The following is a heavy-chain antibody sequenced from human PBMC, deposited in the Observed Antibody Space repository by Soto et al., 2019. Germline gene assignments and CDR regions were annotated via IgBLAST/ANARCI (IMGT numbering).Heavy chain of an antibody. Sequence: GGSLRLSCAASGFTFSSYGMHWVRQAPGKGLEWVAVISYDGSNKYYADSVKGRFTISRDNSKNTLYLQMNSLRAEDTAVYYCAKDKWGYYDSSGYSDYWGQGTLVTVSS. CDR1: GFTFSSYG. D-gene: IGHD3-22*01. CDR3: AKDKWGYYDSSGYSDY. CDR2: ISYDGSNK. J-gene: IGHJ4*02. V-gene: IGHV3-30*18.